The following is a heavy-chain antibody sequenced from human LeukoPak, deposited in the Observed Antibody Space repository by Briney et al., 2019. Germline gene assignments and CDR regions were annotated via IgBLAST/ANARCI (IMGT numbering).Heavy chain of an antibody. Sequence: PSETLSLTCTVSGGSISSYYWSWIRQPPGKGLEWIGYIYYSGSTNYNPSLKSRVTISVDTSKNQFSLKLSSVTAADTAVYYCARGEVTASLDYWGQGTLVTVSS. CDR2: IYYSGST. D-gene: IGHD2-21*02. V-gene: IGHV4-59*01. J-gene: IGHJ4*02. CDR3: ARGEVTASLDY. CDR1: GGSISSYY.